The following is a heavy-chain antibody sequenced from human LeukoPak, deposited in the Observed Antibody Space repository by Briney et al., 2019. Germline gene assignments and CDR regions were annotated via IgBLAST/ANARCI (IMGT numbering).Heavy chain of an antibody. CDR3: ARDLETARWLQQHRTFDW. J-gene: IGHJ4*02. V-gene: IGHV4-34*01. CDR1: GGSFSGYY. Sequence: SETLSLTCAVYGGSFSGYYWSWIRQPPGKGLEWIGEINHSGSTNYNPSLKSRVTISVDTSKNQFSLKLSSVTAADTAVYYCARDLETARWLQQHRTFDWWGQGTLVTVSS. CDR2: INHSGST. D-gene: IGHD5-24*01.